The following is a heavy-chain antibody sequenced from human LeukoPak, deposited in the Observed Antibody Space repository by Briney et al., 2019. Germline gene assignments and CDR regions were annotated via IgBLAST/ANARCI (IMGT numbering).Heavy chain of an antibody. Sequence: GASVKVSCKASGYTFTGYYMHWVRQAPGQGLEWMGWINPNSGGTNCAQKFQGRVTMTRDTSISTAYMELSRLRSDDTAVYYCARVGQEDWYFDLWGRGTLVTVSS. CDR2: INPNSGGT. J-gene: IGHJ2*01. CDR3: ARVGQEDWYFDL. V-gene: IGHV1-2*02. CDR1: GYTFTGYY.